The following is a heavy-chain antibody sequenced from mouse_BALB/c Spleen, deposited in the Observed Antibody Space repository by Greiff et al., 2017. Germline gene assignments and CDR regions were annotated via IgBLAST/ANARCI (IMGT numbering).Heavy chain of an antibody. CDR1: GFSLTSYD. Sequence: VKLVESGPGLVAPSQSLSITCTVSGFSLTSYDISWIRQPPGKGLEWLGVIWTGGGTNYNSAFMSRLSISKDNSKSQVFLKMNSLQTDDTAIYYCVRSYYGSSLTYFDYWGQGTTLTVSS. CDR2: IWTGGGT. J-gene: IGHJ2*01. V-gene: IGHV2-9-2*01. CDR3: VRSYYGSSLTYFDY. D-gene: IGHD1-1*01.